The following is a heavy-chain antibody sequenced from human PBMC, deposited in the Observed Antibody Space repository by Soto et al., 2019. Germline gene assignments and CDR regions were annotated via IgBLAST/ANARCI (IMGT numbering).Heavy chain of an antibody. V-gene: IGHV3-23*01. Sequence: GGSLRLSCAASGFTFSSYAMTWVRQAPGKGLEWVSTISNRGGLTYYADPVKGRFTISRDNSKNTLYLQMNSLRAEDTAIYYCARTYYYDSSGYLPPYYFDFWGQGTLVTVSS. D-gene: IGHD3-22*01. CDR2: ISNRGGLT. CDR1: GFTFSSYA. J-gene: IGHJ4*02. CDR3: ARTYYYDSSGYLPPYYFDF.